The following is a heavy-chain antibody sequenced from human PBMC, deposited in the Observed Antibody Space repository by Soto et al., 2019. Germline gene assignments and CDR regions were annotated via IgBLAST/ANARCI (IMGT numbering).Heavy chain of an antibody. J-gene: IGHJ6*02. CDR3: ATSPGWLGEGSGGLDG. CDR2: LNSNSGGT. V-gene: IGHV1-2*02. Sequence: QLQLVQSGAEVKRPGASVRVSCKASGNTLTGHFLHWVRQARGQGLEWMGWLNSNSGGTKIAQKFQGRLAMTRDTSITTAYMELSRLRSDDTAIYYCATSPGWLGEGSGGLDGWGLGATVNVSS. CDR1: GNTLTGHF. D-gene: IGHD3-10*01.